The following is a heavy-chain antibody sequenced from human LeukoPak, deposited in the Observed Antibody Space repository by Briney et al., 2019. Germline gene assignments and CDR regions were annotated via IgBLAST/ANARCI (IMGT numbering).Heavy chain of an antibody. D-gene: IGHD6-19*01. CDR3: ARFTVAGTRYFDY. V-gene: IGHV5-51*01. Sequence: GESLKISCKGSGYSFTSYWIGWVRQMPGQGLEWMGIVYPGDSDTRYGPSFQGQVTFSADKSINTAYLQWSSLKASDTAIYYCARFTVAGTRYFDYWGQGTLVTVSS. CDR2: VYPGDSDT. CDR1: GYSFTSYW. J-gene: IGHJ4*02.